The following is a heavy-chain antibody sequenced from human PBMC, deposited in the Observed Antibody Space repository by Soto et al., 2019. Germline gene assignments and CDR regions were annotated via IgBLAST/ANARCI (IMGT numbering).Heavy chain of an antibody. CDR3: ARGSPRKSIAASPRAFDI. Sequence: GASVKVSCKASGYTFTSYDINWVRQATGQGLEWMGWMNPNSGNTGYAQKFQGRVTMTRNTSISTAYMELSSLRSEDTAVYYCARGSPRKSIAASPRAFDIWGQGTMVTVSS. CDR2: MNPNSGNT. D-gene: IGHD6-6*01. V-gene: IGHV1-8*01. CDR1: GYTFTSYD. J-gene: IGHJ3*02.